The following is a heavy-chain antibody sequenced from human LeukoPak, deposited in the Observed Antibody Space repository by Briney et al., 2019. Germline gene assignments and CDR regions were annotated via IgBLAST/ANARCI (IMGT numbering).Heavy chain of an antibody. CDR1: GVIISSYA. J-gene: IGHJ5*02. CDR2: INGRGDNT. D-gene: IGHD2/OR15-2a*01. CDR3: AKDRVSPGFNWFDP. V-gene: IGHV3-23*01. Sequence: GGSLILSCAASGVIISSYAMSWGRQAPGKGLEWVSAINGRGDNTYYADFVKGRFTISIDNSKSTVYLQMNSLRTEDTAVYYCAKDRVSPGFNWFDPWGQGTLVTVSS.